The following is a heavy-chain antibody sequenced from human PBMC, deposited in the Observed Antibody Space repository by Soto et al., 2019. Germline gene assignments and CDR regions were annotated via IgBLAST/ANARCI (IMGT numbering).Heavy chain of an antibody. J-gene: IGHJ4*02. CDR1: GGSISIYY. CDR2: INHSGYT. V-gene: IGHV4-59*12. Sequence: SETLSLTCTVSGGSISIYYWHWIPQPPGGGLEWIGYINHSGYTSYNPSLRSRVAISVDTSKNLFPLNVNSVTAADTAVYYCARLYYSDRSGYYDPPEGSNFDYWGQGTLVTVSS. CDR3: ARLYYSDRSGYYDPPEGSNFDY. D-gene: IGHD3-22*01.